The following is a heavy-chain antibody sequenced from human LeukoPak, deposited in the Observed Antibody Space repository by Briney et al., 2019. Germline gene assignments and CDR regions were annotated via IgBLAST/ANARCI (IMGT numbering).Heavy chain of an antibody. CDR2: ISGTFGTI. CDR3: AKRLGDPRAFDY. V-gene: IGHV3-23*01. Sequence: HPGGSLRLSRAASGFTFSNYAMSWVRQAPGKGLEWVSGISGTFGTINYAAPVKGRFTISRDNSKNTLYLQMNSLRVDDMAVYYCAKRLGDPRAFDYWGQGTLVTVSS. J-gene: IGHJ4*02. D-gene: IGHD2-21*02. CDR1: GFTFSNYA.